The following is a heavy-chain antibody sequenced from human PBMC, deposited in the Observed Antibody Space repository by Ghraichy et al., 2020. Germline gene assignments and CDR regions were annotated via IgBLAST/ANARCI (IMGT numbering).Heavy chain of an antibody. CDR3: ARDSGDDCRGDYRRDCYYFGMDD. CDR1: GGSIRSSGYF. J-gene: IGHJ6*02. V-gene: IGHV4-39*07. CDR2: IFYTGSA. D-gene: IGHD2-21*01. Sequence: SETLSLTCTLSGGSIRSSGYFWGWIRQSPRKGLEWIGNIFYTGSAYYNPSLKSRVTISIDTSKNQFSLRLSSVTAADTAMYYCARDSGDDCRGDYRRDCYYFGMDDRGQGTTVTVSS.